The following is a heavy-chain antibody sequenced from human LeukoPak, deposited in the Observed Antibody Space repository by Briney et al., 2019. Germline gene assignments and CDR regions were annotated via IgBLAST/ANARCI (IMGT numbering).Heavy chain of an antibody. Sequence: GESLKISCKGSGYSFTGYWIAWVRQMPGKGLEWMGIIYPGDSDTRYSPSFQGQVTISADKSISTAYLQWSSLKASDTAMYYCALFDCSGGSCYDRRWFDPWGQGTLVTVSS. D-gene: IGHD2-15*01. CDR1: GYSFTGYW. J-gene: IGHJ5*02. V-gene: IGHV5-51*01. CDR2: IYPGDSDT. CDR3: ALFDCSGGSCYDRRWFDP.